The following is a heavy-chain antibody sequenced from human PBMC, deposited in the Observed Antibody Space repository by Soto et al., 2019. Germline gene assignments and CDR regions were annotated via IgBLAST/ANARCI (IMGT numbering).Heavy chain of an antibody. V-gene: IGHV3-23*01. J-gene: IGHJ4*02. D-gene: IGHD1-20*01. CDR3: AKASGRYNWNDLDY. CDR1: GFTFGSHA. Sequence: GGSLRLSCAVSGFTFGSHAMSWVRQAPGKGLEWVSTVGYSGLTKYHADSVKGRFTISRDNSNNTVYLQMNSLRAEDTAVYYCAKASGRYNWNDLDYWGQGILVTVSS. CDR2: VGYSGLTK.